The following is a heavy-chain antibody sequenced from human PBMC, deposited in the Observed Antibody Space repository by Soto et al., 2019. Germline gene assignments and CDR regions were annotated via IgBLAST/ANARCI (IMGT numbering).Heavy chain of an antibody. CDR2: INPNSGGT. V-gene: IGHV1-2*04. J-gene: IGHJ3*02. CDR3: ARESRSYYTVDAFDI. D-gene: IGHD3-10*01. Sequence: GASVKVSCKASGYTFTGYYMHWVRQAPGQGLEWMGWINPNSGGTNYAQKFQGWVTMTRDTSISTAYMELSRLRSDDTAVYYCARESRSYYTVDAFDIWGQGTMVTVSS. CDR1: GYTFTGYY.